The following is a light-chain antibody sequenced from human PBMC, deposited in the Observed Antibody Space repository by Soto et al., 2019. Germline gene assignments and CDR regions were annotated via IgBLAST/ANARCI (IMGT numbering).Light chain of an antibody. CDR1: QSIDNY. CDR3: QQRYSTPRT. CDR2: AAS. J-gene: IGKJ3*01. Sequence: DIQMTQSPSSLSASIGDRANITCRASQSIDNYVNWYQQKPGKAPKVLIYAASSLQSGVPSRFSGTGSGTDFTLSSSSLQPEDFATYYCQQRYSTPRTFGPGTKVDLK. V-gene: IGKV1-39*01.